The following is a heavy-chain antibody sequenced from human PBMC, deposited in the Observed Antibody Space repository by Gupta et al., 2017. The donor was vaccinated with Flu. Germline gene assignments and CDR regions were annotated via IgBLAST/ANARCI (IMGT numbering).Heavy chain of an antibody. V-gene: IGHV3-30*18. CDR2: VSFDGNNK. Sequence: QVRLVESGGTVVQPGRSVRLSCVASGFSFYTSGLPWARRAPGKGLEWVALVSFDGNNKNYEDSVKGRFTISRDNSKNTLYLQMNSLTSEDTAIYYCAKTPRDYGDYDYYFDSWGQGTLVAVSS. D-gene: IGHD4-17*01. CDR1: GFSFYTSG. J-gene: IGHJ4*02. CDR3: AKTPRDYGDYDYYFDS.